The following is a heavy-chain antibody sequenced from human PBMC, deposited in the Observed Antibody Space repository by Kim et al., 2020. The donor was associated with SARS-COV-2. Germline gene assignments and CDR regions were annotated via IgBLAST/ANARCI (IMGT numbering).Heavy chain of an antibody. J-gene: IGHJ5*02. CDR3: TIGIGYSYGKGNWFDP. V-gene: IGHV3-15*01. Sequence: GGSLRLSCAASGFTFSNAWMSWVRQAPGKGLEWVGRIKSKTDGGTTDYAAPVKGRFTISRDDSKNTLYLQMNSLKTEDTAVYYCTIGIGYSYGKGNWFDPWGQGTLVTVSS. D-gene: IGHD5-18*01. CDR2: IKSKTDGGTT. CDR1: GFTFSNAW.